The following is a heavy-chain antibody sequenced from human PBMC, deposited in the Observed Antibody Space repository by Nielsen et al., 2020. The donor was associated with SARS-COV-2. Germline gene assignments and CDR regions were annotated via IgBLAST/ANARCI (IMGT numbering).Heavy chain of an antibody. D-gene: IGHD6-6*01. V-gene: IGHV4-34*01. CDR2: INHSGST. J-gene: IGHJ4*02. Sequence: SETLSLTCAVYGGSFSGYYWSWIRQPPGKGLEWIGEINHSGSTNYNPSLKSRVTISVDTPKNQFSLKLSSVTAADTAVYYCASPTAYSSSSGVDYWGQGTLVTVSS. CDR1: GGSFSGYY. CDR3: ASPTAYSSSSGVDY.